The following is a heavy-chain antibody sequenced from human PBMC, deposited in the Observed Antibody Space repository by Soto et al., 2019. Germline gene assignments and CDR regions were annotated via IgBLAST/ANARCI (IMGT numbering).Heavy chain of an antibody. Sequence: GGSLRLSCAASGFTFSSYAMHWVRQAPGKGLEWVAVISYDGSNKYYADSVKGRFTISRDNSKNTLYLQMNSLRAEDTAVYYCARILASGSYYKGDYWGQGTLVTVSS. CDR3: ARILASGSYYKGDY. V-gene: IGHV3-30-3*01. CDR1: GFTFSSYA. CDR2: ISYDGSNK. J-gene: IGHJ4*02. D-gene: IGHD3-10*01.